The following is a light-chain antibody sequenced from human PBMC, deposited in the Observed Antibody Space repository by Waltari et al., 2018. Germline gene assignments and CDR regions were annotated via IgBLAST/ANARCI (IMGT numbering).Light chain of an antibody. CDR1: SSDVGGYNY. V-gene: IGLV2-11*01. CDR3: SSSAGSYPLV. Sequence: QSALTQPRSVSGSPGQSVTISCTGTSSDVGGYNYVSWYQQHPGKAPKLMIYDVSKPPSGVPDLFGCTEANKAALLIICGLQAEEEDYYCCSSSAGSYPLVFGGGTKLTVL. J-gene: IGLJ2*01. CDR2: DVS.